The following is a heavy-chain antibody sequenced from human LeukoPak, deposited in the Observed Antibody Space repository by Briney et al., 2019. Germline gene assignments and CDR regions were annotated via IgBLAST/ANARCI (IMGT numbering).Heavy chain of an antibody. CDR3: ARDYKYAFDN. D-gene: IGHD5-24*01. V-gene: IGHV3-48*01. Sequence: GRSLRLSCAASGFTFSDYSMNWVRQAPGKGLEGISYIGIDSGNTNYADSVKGRFTISGDKAKNSLYLQMTSLRVEDTAVYYCARDYKYAFDNWGQGTLVTVSS. J-gene: IGHJ4*02. CDR2: IGIDSGNT. CDR1: GFTFSDYS.